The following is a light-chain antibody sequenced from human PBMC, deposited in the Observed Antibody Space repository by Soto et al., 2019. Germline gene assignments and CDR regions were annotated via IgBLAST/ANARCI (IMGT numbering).Light chain of an antibody. Sequence: DIQMTQSPSTLSASVGDRVTITCRASQSISNGLAWYQQKPGKAPKPLIYKTSNLDSGVPSRFSGSGAGTEFSLTISSLQPDDFATYYCQQYKSFSLTFGGGTRVEVK. CDR3: QQYKSFSLT. CDR2: KTS. J-gene: IGKJ4*01. V-gene: IGKV1-5*03. CDR1: QSISNG.